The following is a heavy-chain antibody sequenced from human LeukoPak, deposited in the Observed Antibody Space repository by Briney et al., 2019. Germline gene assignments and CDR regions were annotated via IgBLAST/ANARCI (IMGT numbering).Heavy chain of an antibody. Sequence: GASVKVSCKASGYTFTGYYMHWVRQAPGQGFEWMGWINPNSGGTNYAQKFQGRVIMTRDTSINTAYMQLDSLTSDDTAVYYCARGDDYVEYVAGFEPWGQGTLVTVSS. V-gene: IGHV1-2*02. D-gene: IGHD3-16*01. CDR3: ARGDDYVEYVAGFEP. J-gene: IGHJ5*02. CDR2: INPNSGGT. CDR1: GYTFTGYY.